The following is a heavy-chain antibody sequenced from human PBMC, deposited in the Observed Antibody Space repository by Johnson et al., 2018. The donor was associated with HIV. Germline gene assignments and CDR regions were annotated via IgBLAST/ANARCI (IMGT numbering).Heavy chain of an antibody. CDR2: MSYDGSKK. CDR1: GFTFRAYG. V-gene: IGHV3-30*03. J-gene: IGHJ3*02. D-gene: IGHD1-26*01. CDR3: ARVRSGRENAFDI. Sequence: QVQLVESGGGVVQPGTSLRLSCAASGFTFRAYGMHWVRQAPGKGLEWLTLMSYDGSKKYYADSVKGRFTISRDNSKNTLYLQMNSPRVEDTAVYYCARVRSGRENAFDIWGQGTMVTVSS.